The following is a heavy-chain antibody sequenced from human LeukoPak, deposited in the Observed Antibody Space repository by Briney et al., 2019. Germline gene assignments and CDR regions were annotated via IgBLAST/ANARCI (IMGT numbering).Heavy chain of an antibody. J-gene: IGHJ4*02. CDR3: ASLARYCSSTSCYIGGWLDY. Sequence: GGSLRLSCAASGFTFSDYYMSWIRQAPGKGLEWVSYISSSGSTIYYADSVKGRFTISRDNAKNSLYPQMNSLRAEDTAVYYCASLARYCSSTSCYIGGWLDYWGQGTLVTVSS. D-gene: IGHD2-2*02. CDR1: GFTFSDYY. CDR2: ISSSGSTI. V-gene: IGHV3-11*04.